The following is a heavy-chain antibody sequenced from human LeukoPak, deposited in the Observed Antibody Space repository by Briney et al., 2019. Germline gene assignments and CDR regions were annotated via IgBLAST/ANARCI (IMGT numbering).Heavy chain of an antibody. CDR2: ICSGGST. Sequence: GGSLRLSCAASGFTVSSNYMSWVRQAPGKGLEWVSVICSGGSTYYADSVKGRFTISRDNSKNTLYLQMNSLRAEDTAVYYCARGPGSHSNFEDYWGQGTLVTVSS. CDR3: ARGPGSHSNFEDY. V-gene: IGHV3-53*01. J-gene: IGHJ4*02. D-gene: IGHD4-11*01. CDR1: GFTVSSNY.